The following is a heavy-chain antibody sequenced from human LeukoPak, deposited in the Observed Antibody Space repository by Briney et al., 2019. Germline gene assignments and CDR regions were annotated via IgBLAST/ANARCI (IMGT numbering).Heavy chain of an antibody. Sequence: SETLSLTCAVYGGSFSGYYWSWIRQPPGKGLEWIGYIYYSGSTNYNPSLKSRVTISVDTSKNQFSLKLSSVTAADTAVYYCARTISKYYFGYWGQGTLVTVSS. V-gene: IGHV4-59*01. J-gene: IGHJ4*02. D-gene: IGHD3-9*01. CDR3: ARTISKYYFGY. CDR2: IYYSGST. CDR1: GGSFSGYY.